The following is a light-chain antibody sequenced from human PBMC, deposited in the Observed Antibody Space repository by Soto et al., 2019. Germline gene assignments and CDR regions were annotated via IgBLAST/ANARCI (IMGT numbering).Light chain of an antibody. J-gene: IGLJ1*01. CDR1: INVVGGYNY. Sequence: QSALTQPPSASGSPGQSVTISCAGTINVVGGYNYVSWYQQHPGKVPQLMIYQVTKRPSGVPDRFSASKSDTTASLTISGLQADYDGDYYCISYAGVNRFVFGTGTNLTVL. V-gene: IGLV2-8*01. CDR2: QVT. CDR3: ISYAGVNRFV.